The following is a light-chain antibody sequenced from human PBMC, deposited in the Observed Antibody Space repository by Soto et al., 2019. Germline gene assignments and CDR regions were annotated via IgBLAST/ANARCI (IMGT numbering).Light chain of an antibody. CDR3: QQYGKSPLP. CDR1: HSVSSNY. CDR2: GAS. J-gene: IGKJ1*01. V-gene: IGKV3-20*01. Sequence: EVGLTQSPGTLYLSPGERASLSCRSSHSVSSNYLAWYQQKSGQAPRLLIYGASSRATGIPDRFSGSGSGTDFALTINSLEPDDFAVYYCQQYGKSPLPFGQGTKVGIK.